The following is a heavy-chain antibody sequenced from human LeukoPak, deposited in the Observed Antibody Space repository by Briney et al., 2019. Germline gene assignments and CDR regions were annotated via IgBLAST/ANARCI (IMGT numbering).Heavy chain of an antibody. CDR3: ARHRGRQSGFDY. CDR2: IYYSGST. Sequence: SETLSLTCTVSGGSISSYYWSWIRQPPGKGLEWIGYIYYSGSTNYNPSLKSRVTISVDTSKNQFSLKLSSVTAADTAVYYCARHRGRQSGFDYWGQGTLVTVSS. CDR1: GGSISSYY. D-gene: IGHD5-24*01. J-gene: IGHJ4*02. V-gene: IGHV4-59*08.